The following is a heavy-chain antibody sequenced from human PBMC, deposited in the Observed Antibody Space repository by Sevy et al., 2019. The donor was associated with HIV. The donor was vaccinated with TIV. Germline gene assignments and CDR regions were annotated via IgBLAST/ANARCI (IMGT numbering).Heavy chain of an antibody. CDR2: LSFGCGKI. CDR1: GFDFSIYS. CDR3: AREGCTKPHDY. D-gene: IGHD2-8*01. Sequence: ASLRLSCAASGFDFSIYSMSWVRQAPGKGLEWVSTLSFGCGKINYADSVKGRFTISRDNSKSSVYLQMNNMRVEDTAVYYCAREGCTKPHDYWGQGTLVTVSS. J-gene: IGHJ4*02. V-gene: IGHV3-23*01.